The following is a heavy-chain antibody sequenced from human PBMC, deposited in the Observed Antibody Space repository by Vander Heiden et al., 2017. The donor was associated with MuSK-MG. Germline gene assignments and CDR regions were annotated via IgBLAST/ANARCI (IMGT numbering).Heavy chain of an antibody. D-gene: IGHD6-13*01. CDR3: ARTLKTSIAAAGNDY. V-gene: IGHV4-34*01. CDR2: INHSGST. J-gene: IGHJ4*02. Sequence: QVQLQQWGAGLLKPSETLSLTCAVYGGSFSGYYGNWIRQPPGKGLEWIGEINHSGSTNYNPSLKSRVTISVDTSKNQFSMKLSSVTAAETAVYYCARTLKTSIAAAGNDYWGQGTLVTVSS. CDR1: GGSFSGYY.